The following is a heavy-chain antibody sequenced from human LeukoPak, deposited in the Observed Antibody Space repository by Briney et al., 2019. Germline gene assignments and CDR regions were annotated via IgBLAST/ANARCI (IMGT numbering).Heavy chain of an antibody. V-gene: IGHV1-46*01. D-gene: IGHD2-21*02. CDR1: VYTFTSYY. CDR2: INPSGGST. Sequence: GASVKVSCKASVYTFTSYYMHWVRQAPGQGLEWMGIINPSGGSTSYAQKFQGRVTMTRHTSTSTVYMELSSLRSEDTAVYYCARGKHIVVVTAPNWFDPWGQGTLVTVSS. CDR3: ARGKHIVVVTAPNWFDP. J-gene: IGHJ5*02.